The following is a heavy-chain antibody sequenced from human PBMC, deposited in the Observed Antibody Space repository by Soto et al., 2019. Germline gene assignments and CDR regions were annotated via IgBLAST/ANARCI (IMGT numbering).Heavy chain of an antibody. V-gene: IGHV1-69*01. CDR2: TIPMFATA. J-gene: IGHJ4*02. CDR1: GGSFGNYI. CDR3: ARGLFGQQWLVGFDT. D-gene: IGHD6-19*01. Sequence: QVHLVQSGAEVKKPGSSVKVSCKASGGSFGNYIFAWVRQAPGQGLEWMGGTIPMFATAQYAQKLQGRVTITADESTSTVYMDLTSLTSDDTAVYYCARGLFGQQWLVGFDTWGQGTLVTVSS.